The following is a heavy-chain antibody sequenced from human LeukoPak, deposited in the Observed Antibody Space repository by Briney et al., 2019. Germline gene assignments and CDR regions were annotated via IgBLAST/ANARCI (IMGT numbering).Heavy chain of an antibody. CDR2: ISSSSSYI. CDR3: ARDRWEPLRYWYFDL. J-gene: IGHJ2*01. CDR1: GFTFSSYS. V-gene: IGHV3-21*01. Sequence: PGGSLRLSCAASGFTFSSYSMNWVRQAPGKGLEWVSSISSSSSYIYYADSVKGRFTISRDNDKNSLYLQMNSLRAEDTAVYYCARDRWEPLRYWYFDLWGRGTLVTVSS. D-gene: IGHD1-26*01.